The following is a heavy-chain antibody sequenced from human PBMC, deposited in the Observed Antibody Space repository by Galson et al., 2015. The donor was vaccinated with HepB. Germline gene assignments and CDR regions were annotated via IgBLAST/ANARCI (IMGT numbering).Heavy chain of an antibody. J-gene: IGHJ6*02. CDR1: GGTFSSYA. D-gene: IGHD2-15*01. CDR2: IIPIFGTA. Sequence: SVKVSCKASGGTFSSYAISWVRQAPGQGLEWMGGIIPIFGTANYAQKFQGRVTITAGESTSTAYMELSSLRSEDTAVYYCARDGGGFAEDIVVVVAAPLGMDVWGQGTTVTVSS. CDR3: ARDGGGFAEDIVVVVAAPLGMDV. V-gene: IGHV1-69*13.